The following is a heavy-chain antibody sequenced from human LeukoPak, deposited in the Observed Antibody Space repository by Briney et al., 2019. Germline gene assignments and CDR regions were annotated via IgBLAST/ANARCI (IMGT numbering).Heavy chain of an antibody. V-gene: IGHV3-23*01. CDR1: GFTFSSYA. J-gene: IGHJ6*02. D-gene: IGHD6-13*01. Sequence: GGSLRLSCAASGFTFSSYAMSWVRQAPGKGLEWVSAISGSGGSTYYADSVKGRFTISRDNSKSTLYLQMNSLRAEDTAVYYCARAGRDSSSWPRPGGMDVWGQGTTVTVSS. CDR2: ISGSGGST. CDR3: ARAGRDSSSWPRPGGMDV.